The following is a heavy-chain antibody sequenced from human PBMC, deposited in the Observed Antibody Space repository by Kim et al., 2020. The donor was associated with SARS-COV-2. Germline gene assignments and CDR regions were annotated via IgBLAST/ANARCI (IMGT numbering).Heavy chain of an antibody. CDR3: ARVGWSGWPEEY. D-gene: IGHD6-19*01. V-gene: IGHV3-7*01. J-gene: IGHJ4*02. Sequence: KDYADPVRGRFTISRDDAKNSVYLQMNSLGADDMAVYYCARVGWSGWPEEYWGQGTLVAVSS. CDR2: K.